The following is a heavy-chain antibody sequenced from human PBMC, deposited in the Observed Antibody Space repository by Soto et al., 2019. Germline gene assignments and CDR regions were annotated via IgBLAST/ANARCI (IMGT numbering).Heavy chain of an antibody. Sequence: SETLSLTCTVSGGSISSGGYYWSWIRQHPGKGLEWIGYIYYSGSTYYNPSLKSRVTISVDKWKNQFSLQLRSMTAADTAVYYCAAHSGSTYGPLDYWGQGTQVT. J-gene: IGHJ4*02. V-gene: IGHV4-31*03. CDR1: GGSISSGGYY. CDR3: AAHSGSTYGPLDY. D-gene: IGHD3-10*01. CDR2: IYYSGST.